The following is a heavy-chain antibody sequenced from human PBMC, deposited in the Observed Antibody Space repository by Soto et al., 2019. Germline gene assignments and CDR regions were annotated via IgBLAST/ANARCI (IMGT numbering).Heavy chain of an antibody. CDR3: VRQDIVLMVYANDY. Sequence: QLQLQESGPGLVKPSETLSLTCTVSGGSISSSSYYWGWIRQPPGKGLEWIGSIYYSGSTYYNPSLKSRVTISVDTSKNQFSLKLSSVTAADTAVYYCVRQDIVLMVYANDYWGQGTLVTVSS. D-gene: IGHD2-8*01. V-gene: IGHV4-39*01. J-gene: IGHJ4*02. CDR2: IYYSGST. CDR1: GGSISSSSYY.